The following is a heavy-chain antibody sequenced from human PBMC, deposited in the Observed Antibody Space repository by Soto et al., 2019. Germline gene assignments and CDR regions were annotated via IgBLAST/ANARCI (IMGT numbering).Heavy chain of an antibody. J-gene: IGHJ4*02. D-gene: IGHD3-22*01. CDR1: GFMFNNYA. CDR3: AKGPYYYDSSGYRLFDY. Sequence: AVGSLRLSCAASGFMFNNYAMSWVRQAPGKGLEWVSTVSVSGGTTYYADSLKGRFTISRDNSKKTVYLQMNRLRADDTAIYYCAKGPYYYDSSGYRLFDYWGQGTMLTV. V-gene: IGHV3-23*01. CDR2: VSVSGGTT.